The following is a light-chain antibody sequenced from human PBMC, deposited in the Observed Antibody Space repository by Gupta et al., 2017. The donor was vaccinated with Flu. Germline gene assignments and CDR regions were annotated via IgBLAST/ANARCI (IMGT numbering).Light chain of an antibody. CDR3: QQSYSTSST. Sequence: PSSLSASVGDRVTITCRASQSISSYLNWYQQKPGKAPKLLIYAASSLQSGVPSRFSGSGSGTDFTLTISSLQPEDFATYYCQQSYSTSSTFGQGTKLEIK. J-gene: IGKJ2*01. CDR1: QSISSY. CDR2: AAS. V-gene: IGKV1-39*01.